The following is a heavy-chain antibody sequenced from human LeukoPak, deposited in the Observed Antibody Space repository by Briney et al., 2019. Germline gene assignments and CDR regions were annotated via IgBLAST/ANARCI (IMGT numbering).Heavy chain of an antibody. CDR2: IYSGVTT. D-gene: IGHD3-22*01. CDR1: GFTVSSNF. CDR3: ARDAYKCDSSGRFHYFDY. J-gene: IGHJ4*02. Sequence: GGSLRLSCAASGFTVSSNFMSWVRQAPGKGLEWVSVIYSGVTTYYADSVKGRFTISRDNSKNTLYLQMDSLRAEDTAVYHCARDAYKCDSSGRFHYFDYWGQGTLVTISS. V-gene: IGHV3-66*01.